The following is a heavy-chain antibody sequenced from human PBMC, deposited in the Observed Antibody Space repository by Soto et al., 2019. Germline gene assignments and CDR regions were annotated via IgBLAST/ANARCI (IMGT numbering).Heavy chain of an antibody. J-gene: IGHJ5*02. V-gene: IGHV3-30*18. CDR3: AKAGDTAMEKSPYRWFDP. CDR2: ISYDGSNK. CDR1: GFTFSSYG. Sequence: GGSLRLSCAASGFTFSSYGMHWVRQAPGKGLEWVAVISYDGSNKYYADSVKGRFTISRDNSKNTLYLQMNSLRAEDTAVYYCAKAGDTAMEKSPYRWFDPWGQGTLVTVSS. D-gene: IGHD5-18*01.